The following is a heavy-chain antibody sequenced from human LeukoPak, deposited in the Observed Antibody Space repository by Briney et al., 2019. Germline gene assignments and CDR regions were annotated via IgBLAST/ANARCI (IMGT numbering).Heavy chain of an antibody. V-gene: IGHV3-30*02. D-gene: IGHD5-12*01. CDR2: IRYDGSNK. CDR1: GFTFSSYG. Sequence: GGSLRLSCAASGFTFSSYGMHWVRQAPGKGLEWVAFIRYDGSNKYYADSVKGRFTISRDNARNSLFLQMNSLRAEDTAVYYCARDVQVATIYPLDYWGQGTLVTVSS. J-gene: IGHJ4*02. CDR3: ARDVQVATIYPLDY.